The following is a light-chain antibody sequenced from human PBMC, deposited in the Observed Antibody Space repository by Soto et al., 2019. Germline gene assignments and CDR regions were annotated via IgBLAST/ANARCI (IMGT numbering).Light chain of an antibody. J-gene: IGLJ3*02. Sequence: QLVLTQSPSASASLGASVKLTCTLSSGHSSYAIAWHQQQPEKGPRYLMKLNSDGSHSKGDGIPDRFSGSSSGADRYLTISSLRSEDEADYYSQTGGSGIPWVFGGGTKLTVL. CDR3: QTGGSGIPWV. V-gene: IGLV4-69*01. CDR1: SGHSSYA. CDR2: LNSDGSH.